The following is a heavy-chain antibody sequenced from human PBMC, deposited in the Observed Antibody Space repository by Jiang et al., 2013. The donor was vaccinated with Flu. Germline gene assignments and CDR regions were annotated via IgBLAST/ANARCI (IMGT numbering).Heavy chain of an antibody. J-gene: IGHJ4*02. Sequence: SGAEVKKPGSSVKVSCKASGGTFSSYAISWVRQAPGQGLEWMGRIIPILGIANYAQKFQGRVTITADKSTSTAYMELSSLRSEDTAVYYCARSPWYDSSGYFGYWGQGTLVTVSS. CDR2: IIPILGIA. CDR1: GGTFSSYA. V-gene: IGHV1-69*04. CDR3: ARSPWYDSSGYFGY. D-gene: IGHD3-22*01.